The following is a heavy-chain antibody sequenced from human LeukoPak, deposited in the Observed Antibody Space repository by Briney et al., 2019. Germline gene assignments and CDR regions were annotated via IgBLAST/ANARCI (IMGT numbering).Heavy chain of an antibody. Sequence: GGSLRLSCAASGFTFSSYAMSWVRQAPGKGLEWVSAISGSGGSTYYADSVKGRFTTSRDNSKNTLYLQMNSLRAEDTAVYYCAKGTYCSSTSCYEGRWFDPWGQGTLVTVSS. CDR2: ISGSGGST. CDR1: GFTFSSYA. J-gene: IGHJ5*02. D-gene: IGHD2-2*01. V-gene: IGHV3-23*01. CDR3: AKGTYCSSTSCYEGRWFDP.